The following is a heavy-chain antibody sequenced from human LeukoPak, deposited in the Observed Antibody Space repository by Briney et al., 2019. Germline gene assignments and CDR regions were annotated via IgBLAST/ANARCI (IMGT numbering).Heavy chain of an antibody. CDR2: ISAYNGNT. J-gene: IGHJ4*02. Sequence: ASVKVSCKASGYTFTSYGISWVRQAPGQGLEWMGWISAYNGNTNYAQKLQGRVTMTTDTATSTAYIELRSLRSDDTAVYYCARDRVTYDYVWGSYRFGYFDYWGQGTLVTVSS. V-gene: IGHV1-18*01. D-gene: IGHD3-16*02. CDR1: GYTFTSYG. CDR3: ARDRVTYDYVWGSYRFGYFDY.